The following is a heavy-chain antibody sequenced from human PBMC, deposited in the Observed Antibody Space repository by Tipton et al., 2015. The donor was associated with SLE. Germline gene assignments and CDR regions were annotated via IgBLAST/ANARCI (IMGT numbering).Heavy chain of an antibody. CDR1: GGSISSVSYY. Sequence: TLSLTCTVSGGSISSVSYYWSWIRQPAGTRLEWTGRIYLSGSTNSNPSLKSRVTMSVDTSKNQFSLKLNSLTAADTAVYYRARMPSGSPLDWYFDLWGRGTLVPVSS. D-gene: IGHD1-26*01. J-gene: IGHJ2*01. V-gene: IGHV4-61*02. CDR2: IYLSGST. CDR3: ARMPSGSPLDWYFDL.